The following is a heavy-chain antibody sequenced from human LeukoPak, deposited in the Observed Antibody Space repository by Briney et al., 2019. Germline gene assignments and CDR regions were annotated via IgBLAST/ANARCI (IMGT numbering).Heavy chain of an antibody. CDR1: GFTFSSYG. Sequence: PGGSLRLSCAASGFTFSSYGMHWVRQAPGKGLEWVAVISYDGSNKYYADSAKGRFTISRDNSKNTLYLQMNSLRAEDTAVYYCAKDALSRYYDSSGYPTFVDYWGQGTLVTVSS. V-gene: IGHV3-30*18. CDR2: ISYDGSNK. D-gene: IGHD3-22*01. J-gene: IGHJ4*02. CDR3: AKDALSRYYDSSGYPTFVDY.